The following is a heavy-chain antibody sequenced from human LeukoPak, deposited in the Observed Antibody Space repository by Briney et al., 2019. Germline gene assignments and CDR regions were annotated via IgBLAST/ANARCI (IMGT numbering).Heavy chain of an antibody. CDR2: ISSSGSTI. Sequence: GGSLRLSCVASGFTFVRHWMNWVRQAPGKGLEWVSYISSSGSTIYYADSVKGRFTISRDNAKNSLYLQMNSLRAEDTAVYYCAELGITMIGGVWGKGTTVTISS. V-gene: IGHV3-48*03. CDR3: AELGITMIGGV. D-gene: IGHD3-10*02. CDR1: GFTFVRHW. J-gene: IGHJ6*04.